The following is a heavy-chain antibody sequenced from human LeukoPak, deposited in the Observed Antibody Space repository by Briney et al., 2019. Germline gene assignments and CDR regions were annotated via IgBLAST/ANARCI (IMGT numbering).Heavy chain of an antibody. Sequence: ASVKVSCKASGGTFSSYTISWVRQAPGQGLEWMGRIIPILGIANYAQKFQGRVTITADKSTSTAYMELSSLRSEDTAVYYCARGNQPGGDYSAFDIWGQGAMVTVSS. V-gene: IGHV1-69*02. CDR2: IIPILGIA. CDR1: GGTFSSYT. CDR3: ARGNQPGGDYSAFDI. J-gene: IGHJ3*02. D-gene: IGHD4-17*01.